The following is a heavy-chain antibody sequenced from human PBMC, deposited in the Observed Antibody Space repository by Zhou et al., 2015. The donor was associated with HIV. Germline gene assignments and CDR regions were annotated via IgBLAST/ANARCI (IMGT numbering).Heavy chain of an antibody. CDR1: GYTFTTYG. J-gene: IGHJ5*02. D-gene: IGHD2/OR15-2a*01. CDR3: ARVTTPRTFYVFLGIISYKGEFDT. Sequence: QVQLVQSGPEVKKAGASVKVSCTASGYTFTTYGITWVRQAPGQGLEWMGWIGIYNGQNKYGPKFQGRLTMTTDTSTNTAYVELTSLTSDDTAVYYCARVTTPRTFYVFLGIISYKGEFDTWGQGTLVTVSS. CDR2: IGIYNGQN. V-gene: IGHV1-18*01.